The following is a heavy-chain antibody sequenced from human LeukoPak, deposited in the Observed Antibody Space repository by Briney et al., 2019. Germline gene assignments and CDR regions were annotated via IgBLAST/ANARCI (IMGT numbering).Heavy chain of an antibody. CDR1: GFTFGDYA. D-gene: IGHD1-26*01. Sequence: PGGSLRLSCTASGFTFGDYAMSWVRQAPGKGLEWVGFIRSKAYGGTAEFAASAKGRFTISRDGSKSIAFLQMNSLKTEDTAVYYCGRVGGSYTIDYWGQGTLVTVSS. CDR2: IRSKAYGGTA. V-gene: IGHV3-49*04. J-gene: IGHJ4*02. CDR3: GRVGGSYTIDY.